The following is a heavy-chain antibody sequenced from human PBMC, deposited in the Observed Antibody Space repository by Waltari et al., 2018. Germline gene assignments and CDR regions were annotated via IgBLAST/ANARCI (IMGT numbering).Heavy chain of an antibody. CDR3: AAGYLYCSSTSCYGDYYYDYMDV. CDR2: IVVGSGNT. Sequence: QMQLVQSGPEVKKPGTSVKVSCKASGFTFTSSAMQWVRQARGQRLEWIGWIVVGSGNTNYAQKFQERVTITRDMATSTAYMELSSRRSEDTAVYYCAAGYLYCSSTSCYGDYYYDYMDVWGKGTTVTVSS. CDR1: GFTFTSSA. J-gene: IGHJ6*03. D-gene: IGHD2-2*01. V-gene: IGHV1-58*02.